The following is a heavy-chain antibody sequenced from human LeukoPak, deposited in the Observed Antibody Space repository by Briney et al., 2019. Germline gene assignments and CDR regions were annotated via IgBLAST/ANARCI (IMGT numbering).Heavy chain of an antibody. CDR3: ARVPAADAFDI. J-gene: IGHJ3*02. CDR1: GFTVSSNY. Sequence: GGSLRLSCAASGFTVSSNYMSWVCQAPGKGLEWVSVIYSDGSTYYADSVKGRFTISRDNSKNTLYLQMNSLRAEDTAVYYCARVPAADAFDIWGQGTMVTVSS. V-gene: IGHV3-53*01. CDR2: IYSDGST.